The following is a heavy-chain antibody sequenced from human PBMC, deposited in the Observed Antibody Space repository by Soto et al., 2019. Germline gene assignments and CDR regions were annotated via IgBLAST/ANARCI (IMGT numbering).Heavy chain of an antibody. CDR1: GASMKSSF. Sequence: SETLSLTCTVSGASMKSSFWSWIRQPPGRGPEWMGCMYNSGSSDDSGTTAYNPSLESRLTISIDASEKQVSLKLKSVTAADTAVYYCANTARGYCSRTGCHRWWFDTWGQGILVTVSS. CDR2: MYNSGSSDDSGTT. J-gene: IGHJ5*02. CDR3: ANTARGYCSRTGCHRWWFDT. V-gene: IGHV4-59*08. D-gene: IGHD2-2*01.